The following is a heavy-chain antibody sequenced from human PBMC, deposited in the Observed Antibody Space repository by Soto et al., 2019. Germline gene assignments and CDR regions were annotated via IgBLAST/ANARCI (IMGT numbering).Heavy chain of an antibody. Sequence: GGSLRLSCAASGFTFSSYGMHWVRQAPGKGLEWVAVISYDGSNKYYADSVKGRFTISRDNSKNTLYLQMNSLRAEDTAVYYCAKDLYSSSWYSVPYFDYWGQGTLVTVSS. CDR3: AKDLYSSSWYSVPYFDY. CDR2: ISYDGSNK. CDR1: GFTFSSYG. J-gene: IGHJ4*02. D-gene: IGHD6-13*01. V-gene: IGHV3-30*18.